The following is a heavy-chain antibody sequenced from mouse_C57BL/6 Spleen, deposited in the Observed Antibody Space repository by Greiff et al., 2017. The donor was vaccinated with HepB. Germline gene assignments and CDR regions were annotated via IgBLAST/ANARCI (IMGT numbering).Heavy chain of an antibody. CDR3: ASGDGNYNYAMDY. CDR1: GYTFTGYW. CDR2: ILPGSGST. D-gene: IGHD2-1*01. J-gene: IGHJ4*01. V-gene: IGHV1-9*01. Sequence: QVQLQQSGAELMKPGTSVKLSCQATGYTFTGYWIEWVKQRPGHGLEWIGEILPGSGSTNYNEKFKGKATFTADTSSNTAYMQLSSLTTEDSAIYYCASGDGNYNYAMDYWGQGTSVTVSS.